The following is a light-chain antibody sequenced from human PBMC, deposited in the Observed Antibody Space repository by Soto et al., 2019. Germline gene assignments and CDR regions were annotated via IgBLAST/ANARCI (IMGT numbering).Light chain of an antibody. CDR1: SSDVGGYNY. CDR3: TSYAGGNNV. V-gene: IGLV2-8*01. CDR2: EVN. Sequence: QSVLTQPPSASGSPGQSVTISCTGTSSDVGGYNYVSWYQQYPGKVPKLMVYEVNKRPSGVPDRFSGSKSGNTASLTVSGLHAEDEAGYYCTSYAGGNNVFGTGTKLTVL. J-gene: IGLJ1*01.